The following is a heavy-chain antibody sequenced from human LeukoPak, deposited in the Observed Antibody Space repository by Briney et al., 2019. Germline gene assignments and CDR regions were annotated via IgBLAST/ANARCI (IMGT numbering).Heavy chain of an antibody. V-gene: IGHV4-59*01. Sequence: SETLSLTCTVSGASISDYYWSWIRQPPGKGLEWIGYIYYSGSTYYNPSLKSRVTISVDTSKNQFSLKLSSVTAADTAVYYCARVQGRGCVPSCWFDPWGQGTLVTVSS. J-gene: IGHJ5*02. CDR1: GASISDYY. D-gene: IGHD2-15*01. CDR2: IYYSGST. CDR3: ARVQGRGCVPSCWFDP.